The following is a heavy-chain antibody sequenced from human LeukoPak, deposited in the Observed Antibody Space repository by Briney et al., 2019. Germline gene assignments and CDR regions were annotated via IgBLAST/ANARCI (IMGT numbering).Heavy chain of an antibody. Sequence: PGGSLRLSCAASGFTFSSYAMHWVRQAPGKGLEWVAVISYDGSNKYYADSVKGRFTISRDNSKNTLYLQMNSLRAEDTAVYYCARDMTLRNYYDSSGYYAGGAFDIWGQGTMVTVSS. J-gene: IGHJ3*02. CDR3: ARDMTLRNYYDSSGYYAGGAFDI. CDR2: ISYDGSNK. D-gene: IGHD3-22*01. V-gene: IGHV3-30-3*01. CDR1: GFTFSSYA.